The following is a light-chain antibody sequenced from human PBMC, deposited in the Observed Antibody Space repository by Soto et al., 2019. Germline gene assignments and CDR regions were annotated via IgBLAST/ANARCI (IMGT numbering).Light chain of an antibody. CDR3: QQLNSYPIT. CDR2: AAS. V-gene: IGKV1-9*01. CDR1: QGISSY. J-gene: IGKJ3*01. Sequence: DIQLTQSPSFLSASVGDRVTITCRASQGISSYLAWYQQKPGKAPKLLIYAASTLQSGVPSRFSGSGSGTEFTLTISSLQPEDFATYYCQQLNSYPITFGPGTKVAIK.